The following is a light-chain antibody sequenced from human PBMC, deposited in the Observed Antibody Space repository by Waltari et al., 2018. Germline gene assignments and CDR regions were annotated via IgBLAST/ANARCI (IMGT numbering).Light chain of an antibody. V-gene: IGLV2-11*03. CDR1: SSDVGDFKY. J-gene: IGLJ3*02. CDR3: CSYAATYTLL. Sequence: TISCTGTSSDVGDFKYVSWYQQHPGRAPKLMIYDVSKRPSGVPDRFSGSKSDNTASLTISGLQAEDEADYYCCSYAATYTLLFGGGTKLTVL. CDR2: DVS.